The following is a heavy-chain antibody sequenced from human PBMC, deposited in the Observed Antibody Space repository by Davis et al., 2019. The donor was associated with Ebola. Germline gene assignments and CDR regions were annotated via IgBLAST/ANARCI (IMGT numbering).Heavy chain of an antibody. J-gene: IGHJ4*02. D-gene: IGHD1-14*01. V-gene: IGHV3-73*01. Sequence: GGSLRLSCAASGFTFSGSAMHWVRQAPGKGLEWVGRIRSNANSYATAYAASVKGRFTISRDDSKNTAYLQMNSLKTEDTAVYYCTSTWSTIDYWGQGTLVTVSS. CDR2: IRSNANSYAT. CDR3: TSTWSTIDY. CDR1: GFTFSGSA.